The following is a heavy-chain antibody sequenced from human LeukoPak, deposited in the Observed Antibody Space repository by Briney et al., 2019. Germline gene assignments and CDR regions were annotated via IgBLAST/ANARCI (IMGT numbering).Heavy chain of an antibody. J-gene: IGHJ4*02. CDR2: MSGHGHNV. V-gene: IGHV3-21*01. D-gene: IGHD3-22*01. Sequence: EGSLRLSCAASGFTFDTHAMSWVRQAPGKGLEWISTMSGHGHNVYYADSVKGRFTISRDNAKNSAYLHMNSLRAEDTAVYYCARVWSSGYTKDYWGQGTLVTVS. CDR1: GFTFDTHA. CDR3: ARVWSSGYTKDY.